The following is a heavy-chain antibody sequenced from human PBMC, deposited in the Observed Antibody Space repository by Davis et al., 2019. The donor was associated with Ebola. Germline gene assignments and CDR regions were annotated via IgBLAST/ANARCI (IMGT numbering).Heavy chain of an antibody. D-gene: IGHD3-22*01. CDR3: ASYYDSSGYYNYYYMDV. Sequence: PGGSLRLSCAVYGGSFSGYYWSWIRQPPGKGLEWIGEINHSGSTNYNPSLKSRVTISVDTSKNQFSLKLSSVTAADTAVYYCASYYDSSGYYNYYYMDVWGKGTTVTVSS. CDR1: GGSFSGYY. CDR2: INHSGST. V-gene: IGHV4-34*01. J-gene: IGHJ6*03.